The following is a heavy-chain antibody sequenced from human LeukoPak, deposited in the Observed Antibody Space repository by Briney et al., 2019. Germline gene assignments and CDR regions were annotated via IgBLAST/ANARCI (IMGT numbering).Heavy chain of an antibody. J-gene: IGHJ4*02. Sequence: ASVKVSCKASGYTFTGYYMHWVRQAPGQGLEWMGRINPNSGGTNYAQKFQGRVTMTRDTSISTAYMELSRLGSDDTAVYYCARDLHAYYYDSSGYYYGEDYWGQGALVTVSS. D-gene: IGHD3-22*01. CDR2: INPNSGGT. V-gene: IGHV1-2*06. CDR1: GYTFTGYY. CDR3: ARDLHAYYYDSSGYYYGEDY.